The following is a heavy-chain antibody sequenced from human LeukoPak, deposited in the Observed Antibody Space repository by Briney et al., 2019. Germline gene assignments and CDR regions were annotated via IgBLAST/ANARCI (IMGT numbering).Heavy chain of an antibody. Sequence: SVKVSCKASGYTFTSYGISWVRQAPGQGLEWMGGIIPLFGTANYAQKFLGRVIITADEFTSTTYMYLGSLKSEDTAVYYCAREWAGYGSGSYYYYWGQGTLVTVSS. CDR3: AREWAGYGSGSYYYY. CDR2: IIPLFGTA. J-gene: IGHJ4*02. D-gene: IGHD3-10*01. V-gene: IGHV1-69*13. CDR1: GYTFTSYG.